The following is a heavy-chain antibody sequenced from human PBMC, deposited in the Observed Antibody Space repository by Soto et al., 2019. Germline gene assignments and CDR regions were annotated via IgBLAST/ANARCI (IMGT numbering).Heavy chain of an antibody. J-gene: IGHJ4*02. Sequence: DVQLVESGGGLVQPGRSLRLSCAASGFTFDDYAMHWVRHAPGKGLEWVSGISWNSGSIGYADSVKGRFTISRDNAKNSLYLQMNSLRAEDTALYYCAKGGQLLTEGGGYWGQGTLVTVSS. V-gene: IGHV3-9*01. CDR1: GFTFDDYA. D-gene: IGHD2-2*01. CDR2: ISWNSGSI. CDR3: AKGGQLLTEGGGY.